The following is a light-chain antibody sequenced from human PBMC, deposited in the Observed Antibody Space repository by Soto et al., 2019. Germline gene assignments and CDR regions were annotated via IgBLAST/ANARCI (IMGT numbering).Light chain of an antibody. Sequence: DIVMTQSPDSLAVSLGERATINCRSSQSVLYSSSNKNYLAWYQQKPGQPPKLLIYWASTRESGVPDRFSGRGSGTDFTLTINSVQAEDVAVYYCQQYCRFPSTFGEGTKVEIK. J-gene: IGKJ1*01. CDR2: WAS. V-gene: IGKV4-1*01. CDR1: QSVLYSSSNKNY. CDR3: QQYCRFPST.